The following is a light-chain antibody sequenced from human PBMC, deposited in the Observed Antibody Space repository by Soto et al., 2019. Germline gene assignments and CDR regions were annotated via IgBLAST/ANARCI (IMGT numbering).Light chain of an antibody. V-gene: IGKV1-27*01. CDR3: QKTPPFT. CDR1: QGISNY. J-gene: IGKJ4*01. CDR2: AAS. Sequence: DIQMTQSPSSLSASVGDRVTITCRASQGISNYLVWYQQKPGKVPKLLIYAASTLQSGVPSRFSGSGSGSDFTLTISRLQPDDVATYYCQKTPPFTFGGGTKVEIK.